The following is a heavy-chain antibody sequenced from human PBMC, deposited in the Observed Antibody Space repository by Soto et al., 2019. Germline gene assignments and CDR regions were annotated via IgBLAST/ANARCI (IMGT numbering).Heavy chain of an antibody. CDR1: GGSISSYY. CDR2: IYHSGST. CDR3: ARGGVDYYDSSGYYFSPYYFDY. Sequence: SETLSLTCTVSGGSISSYYWSWIRQHPGKGLEWIGYIYHSGSTYYNPSLKSRVTISVDRSKNQFSLKLSSVTAADTAVYYCARGGVDYYDSSGYYFSPYYFDYWGQGTLVTVSS. V-gene: IGHV4-59*12. J-gene: IGHJ4*02. D-gene: IGHD3-22*01.